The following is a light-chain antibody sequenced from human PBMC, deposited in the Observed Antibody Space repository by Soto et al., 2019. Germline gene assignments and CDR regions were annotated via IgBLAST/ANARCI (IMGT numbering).Light chain of an antibody. CDR3: QQYGGSPVT. J-gene: IGKJ5*01. CDR2: DAS. CDR1: QSVISN. Sequence: EIVMTQSPGTLSVSPGERATLSCRASQSVISNLAWYQQKPGQAPRLLISDASTRATGIPARFSGSGSGTDFTLTISRLEPEDFAVYYCQQYGGSPVTFGQGTRLEI. V-gene: IGKV3-15*01.